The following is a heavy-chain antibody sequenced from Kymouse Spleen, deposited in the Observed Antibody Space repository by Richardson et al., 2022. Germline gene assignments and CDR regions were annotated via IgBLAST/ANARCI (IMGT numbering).Heavy chain of an antibody. CDR2: IGTAGDT. V-gene: IGHV3-13*01. J-gene: IGHJ4*02. D-gene: IGHD5-12*01. CDR3: ARRGIVATIL*L. CDR1: GFTFSSYD. Sequence: EVQLVESGGGLVQPGGSLRLSCAASGFTFSSYDMHWVRQATGKGLEWVSAIGTAGDTYYPGSVKGRFTISRENAKNSLYLQMNSLRAGDTAVYYCARRGIVATIL*LLGPGNPGHRLL.